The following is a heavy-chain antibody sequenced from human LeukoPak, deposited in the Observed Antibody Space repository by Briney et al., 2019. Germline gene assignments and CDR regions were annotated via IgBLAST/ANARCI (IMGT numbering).Heavy chain of an antibody. J-gene: IGHJ4*02. D-gene: IGHD6-13*01. CDR1: GGSISSSIYY. V-gene: IGHV4-39*01. Sequence: SETLSLTCTVSGGSISSSIYYWGWIRQPPGKGLERIGSIYYSGSTYYNPSLKSRVTISVDTSKNQFSLKLSSVTAADTAVYYCARHEMSAAAGLYFDYWGQGTLVTVSS. CDR2: IYYSGST. CDR3: ARHEMSAAAGLYFDY.